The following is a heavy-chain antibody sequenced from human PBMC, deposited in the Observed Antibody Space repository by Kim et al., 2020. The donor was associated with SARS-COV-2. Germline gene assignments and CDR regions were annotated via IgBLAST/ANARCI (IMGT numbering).Heavy chain of an antibody. Sequence: GGSLRLSCAASGFTFSTYWMAWVRQTPGKGLEWVAKIKEDGSEKCYVDSVKGRFTISRDNAKNSLYLLMNSLRAEDTAVYYCVMASVGRHWLSDAFDIWGQGTMVTVSS. J-gene: IGHJ3*02. V-gene: IGHV3-7*01. CDR2: IKEDGSEK. CDR1: GFTFSTYW. CDR3: VMASVGRHWLSDAFDI. D-gene: IGHD3-10*01.